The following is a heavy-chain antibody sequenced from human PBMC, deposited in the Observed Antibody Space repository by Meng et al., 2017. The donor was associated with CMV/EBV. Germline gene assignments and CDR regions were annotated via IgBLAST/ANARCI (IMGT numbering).Heavy chain of an antibody. V-gene: IGHV1-69*05. J-gene: IGHJ4*02. D-gene: IGHD4-17*01. CDR1: GTFSSYA. CDR2: IIPIFGTA. Sequence: GTFSSYAISWVRQAPGQGLEWMGGIIPIFGTANYAQKFQGRATITTDESTSTAYMELSSLRSEGTAVYYCARDSGGYGDYSPYYFDYWGQGTLVTVSS. CDR3: ARDSGGYGDYSPYYFDY.